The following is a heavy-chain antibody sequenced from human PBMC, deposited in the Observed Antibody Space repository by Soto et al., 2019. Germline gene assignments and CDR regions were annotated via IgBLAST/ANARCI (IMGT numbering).Heavy chain of an antibody. D-gene: IGHD2-2*01. CDR2: ISTSSIYT. J-gene: IGHJ3*02. CDR1: GLTFSDYY. CDR3: ARTEYHGAFDI. Sequence: QVQMVESGGGLVRPGGSLRLSCAVSGLTFSDYYMSWIRQAPGKGLEWISYISTSSIYTNYADSVKGRFTISRDNAKNSLYLQMNSLRAEDTAVYYCARTEYHGAFDIWGQGTMVRVSS. V-gene: IGHV3-11*05.